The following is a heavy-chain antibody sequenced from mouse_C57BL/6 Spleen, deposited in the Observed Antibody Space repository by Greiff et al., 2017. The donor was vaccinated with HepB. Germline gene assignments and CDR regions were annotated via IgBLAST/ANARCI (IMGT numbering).Heavy chain of an antibody. CDR3: ARRYYGSSSAMDY. CDR1: GYTFTNYW. J-gene: IGHJ4*01. D-gene: IGHD1-1*01. Sequence: QVQLQQSGAELVRPGTSVKMSCKASGYTFTNYWIGWAKQRPGHGLEWIGDIYPGGGYTNYNEKFKGKATLTADKSSSTAYMQFSSLTSEDSAIYYCARRYYGSSSAMDYWGQGTSVTVSS. CDR2: IYPGGGYT. V-gene: IGHV1-63*01.